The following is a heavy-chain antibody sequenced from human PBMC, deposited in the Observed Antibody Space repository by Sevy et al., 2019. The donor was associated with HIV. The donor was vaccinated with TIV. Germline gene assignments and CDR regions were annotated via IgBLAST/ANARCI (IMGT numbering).Heavy chain of an antibody. CDR3: ATTKDYYETSGYPVDY. V-gene: IGHV1-24*01. Sequence: ASVKVSCKVSGYTLTEFDMHWVRQAPGEGLEWMGAFDPEDDETMYAQKFHGRLTLTEDTSTDTAYMELSSLRSEDTAVYYCATTKDYYETSGYPVDYWGQGTLVTVSS. CDR2: FDPEDDET. D-gene: IGHD3-22*01. CDR1: GYTLTEFD. J-gene: IGHJ4*02.